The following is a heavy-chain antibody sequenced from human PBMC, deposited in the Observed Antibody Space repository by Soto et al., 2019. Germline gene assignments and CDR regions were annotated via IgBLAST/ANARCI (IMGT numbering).Heavy chain of an antibody. D-gene: IGHD2-21*01. CDR2: IYYSGST. CDR3: ARLHWGGSEHMWQNYFDY. Sequence: TETLSLTCTVSGGSVSSGSYYWSWIRQPPGKGLEWIGYIYYSGSTYYRQSLKSRVTISVDTSKNQFSLKLNSVTAADTAVYYCARLHWGGSEHMWQNYFDYWGQGTQVTVSS. V-gene: IGHV4-61*01. CDR1: GGSVSSGSYY. J-gene: IGHJ4*02.